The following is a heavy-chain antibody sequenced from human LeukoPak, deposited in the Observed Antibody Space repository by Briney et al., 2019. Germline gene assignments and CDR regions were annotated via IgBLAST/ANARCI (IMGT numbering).Heavy chain of an antibody. CDR1: GFTFSSYS. CDR3: ARRHYDRTGYYYVD. D-gene: IGHD3-22*01. Sequence: GRSLRLSCAASGFTFSSYSMNWVRQAPGRGLEWVSSISSSSSYIYYADSLKGRFTISRDNAKNSLYLQMNSLRAEDTAVYFCARRHYDRTGYYYVDWGQGTLVTVSS. CDR2: ISSSSSYI. J-gene: IGHJ4*02. V-gene: IGHV3-21*01.